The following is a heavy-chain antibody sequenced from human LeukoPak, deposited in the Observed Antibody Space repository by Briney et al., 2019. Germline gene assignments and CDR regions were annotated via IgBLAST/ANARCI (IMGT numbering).Heavy chain of an antibody. CDR3: ARTRILVVPAAKNWFDP. V-gene: IGHV4-30-4*08. D-gene: IGHD2-2*01. CDR2: IYYSGST. J-gene: IGHJ5*02. Sequence: SETLSLTCTVSGGSISSGDYYWSWIRQPPGKGLEWIGYIYYSGSTYYNPSLKSRVTISVDTSKNQFSLKLSSVTAADTAVYYCARTRILVVPAAKNWFDPWGQGTLFTVSS. CDR1: GGSISSGDYY.